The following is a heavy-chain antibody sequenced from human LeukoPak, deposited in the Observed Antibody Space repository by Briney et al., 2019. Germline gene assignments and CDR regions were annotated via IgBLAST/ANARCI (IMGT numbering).Heavy chain of an antibody. CDR3: ARGRNWGSLLN. CDR1: GGSFSGYY. CDR2: INHSGST. Sequence: PSETLSLTCAVYGGSFSGYYWSWIRQPPGKGLEWIGEINHSGSTNYNPSLKSRVTISVDTSKNQFSLKLSSVTAADTAVYCCARGRNWGSLLNWGQGTLVTVSS. J-gene: IGHJ4*02. D-gene: IGHD7-27*01. V-gene: IGHV4-34*01.